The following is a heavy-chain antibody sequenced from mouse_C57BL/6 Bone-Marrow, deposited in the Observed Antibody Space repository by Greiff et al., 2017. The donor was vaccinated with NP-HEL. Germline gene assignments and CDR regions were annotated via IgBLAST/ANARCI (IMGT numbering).Heavy chain of an antibody. CDR3: ARGGGSCYAMDY. J-gene: IGHJ4*01. V-gene: IGHV1-69*01. CDR2: IDPSDSYT. CDR1: GYTFTSYW. D-gene: IGHD3-1*01. Sequence: VQLQQPGAELVMPGASVKLSCKASGYTFTSYWMHWVKQRPGQGLEWIGEIDPSDSYTNYNQKFKGKSTLTVDKSSSTAYMQLSSLTSEDSAVYYCARGGGSCYAMDYWGQGTSVTVSS.